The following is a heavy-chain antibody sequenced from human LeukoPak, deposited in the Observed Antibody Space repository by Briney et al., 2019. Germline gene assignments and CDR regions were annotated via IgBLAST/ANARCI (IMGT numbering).Heavy chain of an antibody. D-gene: IGHD5/OR15-5a*01. CDR1: GFTFGSSA. V-gene: IGHV3-23*01. J-gene: IGHJ4*02. Sequence: GGSLRLSCAASGFTFGSSAMSWVRQAPGKGPEWVSTFSRSGPDTYYADSVKGRFTIFRDNSKNTLYLQMNSLRAEGTAVYYCAKGCLGRGYYFDYGGQGTLVTVSS. CDR2: FSRSGPDT. CDR3: AKGCLGRGYYFDY.